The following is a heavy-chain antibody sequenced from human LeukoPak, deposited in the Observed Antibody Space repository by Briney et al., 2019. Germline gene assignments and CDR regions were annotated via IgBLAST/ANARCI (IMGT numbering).Heavy chain of an antibody. V-gene: IGHV4-30-4*01. CDR3: ARGSGTTNYYYYGMDV. CDR2: IYYSGST. CDR1: GGSISSGDYY. D-gene: IGHD1-1*01. J-gene: IGHJ6*02. Sequence: SETLSLTCTVSGGSISSGDYYWSWIRQPPGKGLEWIGYIYYSGSTYYNPSLKSRVTISVDTSKNQFSLKLSSVTAVGTAVYYCARGSGTTNYYYYGMDVWGQGTTVTVSS.